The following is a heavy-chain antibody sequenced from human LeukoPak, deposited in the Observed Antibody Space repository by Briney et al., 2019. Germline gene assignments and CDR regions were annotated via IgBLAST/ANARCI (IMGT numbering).Heavy chain of an antibody. J-gene: IGHJ4*02. CDR1: GVTFSYYA. V-gene: IGHV3-15*01. D-gene: IGHD3-22*01. CDR3: TTEFTDSSGYYYRFDY. CDR2: IKGKTDGGTT. Sequence: GGSLRLSCAASGVTFSYYAMNWVRQAPGKGLEWVGRIKGKTDGGTTDYAAPVKGRFTISRDDSKNTLYLQMNSLKTEDTAVYYCTTEFTDSSGYYYRFDYWGQGTLVTVSS.